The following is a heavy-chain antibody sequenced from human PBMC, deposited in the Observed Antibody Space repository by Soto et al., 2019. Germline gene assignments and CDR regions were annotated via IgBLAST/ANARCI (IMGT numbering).Heavy chain of an antibody. CDR3: AEALGELSPESYAY. V-gene: IGHV3-30*18. Sequence: QVQLVESGGGVVQPGRSLRLSCAASGFTFSSYAMHWVRQAPGKGLEWVAVISYDGSDKYYADSVKGRFTISRDNSKNTLNLQMNSLRADDTAVYYCAEALGELSPESYAYWGQGNLITVSS. CDR2: ISYDGSDK. D-gene: IGHD3-16*02. CDR1: GFTFSSYA. J-gene: IGHJ4*02.